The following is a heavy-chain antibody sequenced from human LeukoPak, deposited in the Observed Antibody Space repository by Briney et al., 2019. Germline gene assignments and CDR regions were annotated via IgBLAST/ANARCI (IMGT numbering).Heavy chain of an antibody. D-gene: IGHD6-13*01. CDR1: GGTFSSYA. Sequence: ASVKVSCKASGGTFSSYAISWVRQAPGQGLEWMGWINAYNGNTNYAQKLQGRVTMTTDTSTSTAYMELRSLRSDDTAVYYCARDQDSAAGGMDVWGKGTTVTVSS. V-gene: IGHV1-18*01. CDR2: INAYNGNT. J-gene: IGHJ6*04. CDR3: ARDQDSAAGGMDV.